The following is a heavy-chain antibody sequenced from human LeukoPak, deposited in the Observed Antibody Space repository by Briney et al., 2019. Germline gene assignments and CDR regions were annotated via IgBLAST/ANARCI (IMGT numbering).Heavy chain of an antibody. CDR3: ARLIPTATNWFDS. Sequence: GESLQISCQGFGYRFTTYWIGWVRQMPGKGLEWMGIIYPGDSDTRYSPSFQGQVTISADKSLSTAYLQWSSLKASDTAMYFCARLIPTATNWFDSWGQGTLVTVSS. V-gene: IGHV5-51*01. CDR1: GYRFTTYW. CDR2: IYPGDSDT. J-gene: IGHJ5*01. D-gene: IGHD3-16*01.